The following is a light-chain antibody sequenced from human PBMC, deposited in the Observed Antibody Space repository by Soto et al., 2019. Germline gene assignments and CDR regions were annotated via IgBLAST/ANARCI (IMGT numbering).Light chain of an antibody. CDR3: QPTFRPPYT. J-gene: IGKJ2*01. CDR1: QSISNS. CDR2: VAS. Sequence: DIQMTQSLSSLSASVGDTVTITCRASQSISNSLSWYQQKPGKAPKFLISVASTLQRGVPSRFSGSGSGTDFTLTISSLQPEDVATYYCQPTFRPPYTFGQGTKLEIK. V-gene: IGKV1-39*01.